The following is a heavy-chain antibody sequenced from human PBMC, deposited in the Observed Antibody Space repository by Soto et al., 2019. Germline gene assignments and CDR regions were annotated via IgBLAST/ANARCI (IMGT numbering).Heavy chain of an antibody. CDR3: ARVRTNDYAEAFDI. V-gene: IGHV4-4*07. CDR1: GGSISSFY. CDR2: IYTSGST. J-gene: IGHJ3*02. D-gene: IGHD2-2*01. Sequence: SETLSLTCTVSGGSISSFYWSWIRQPAGKGLEWIGRIYTSGSTNYNPSLKSRVTMSVDTSKNQFSLKLSSVTAADTAVYYCARVRTNDYAEAFDIWGQGTMVTVSS.